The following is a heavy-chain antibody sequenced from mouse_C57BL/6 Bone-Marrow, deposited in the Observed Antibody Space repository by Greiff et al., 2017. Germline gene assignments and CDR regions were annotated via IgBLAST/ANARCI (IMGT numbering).Heavy chain of an antibody. V-gene: IGHV7-1*01. CDR2: SRNKANDYTT. Sequence: DVKLVESGGGLVQSGRSLRLSCATSGFTFSDFYMEWVRQAPGKGLEWIAASRNKANDYTTEYSASVKGRFIVSRDTSQSILYLQMNALRAEDTAIYYCARASYGNYFDYWGQGTTLTVSS. CDR1: GFTFSDFY. J-gene: IGHJ2*01. CDR3: ARASYGNYFDY. D-gene: IGHD2-1*01.